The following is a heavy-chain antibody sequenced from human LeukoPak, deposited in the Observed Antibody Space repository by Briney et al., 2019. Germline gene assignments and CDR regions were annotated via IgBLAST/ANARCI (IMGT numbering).Heavy chain of an antibody. CDR1: GFTMCNAY. CDR2: IKSKADAGTI. V-gene: IGHV3-15*01. J-gene: IGHJ4*02. Sequence: PGGSLRLSCAASGFTMCNAYMSWVRQAPGKGLEWVGRIKSKADAGTIDYAAPVNGRVTISRDDSKNTLYLQMNSLKTEDTAVYYCTTGDYWGQGTLVTVSS. CDR3: TTGDY.